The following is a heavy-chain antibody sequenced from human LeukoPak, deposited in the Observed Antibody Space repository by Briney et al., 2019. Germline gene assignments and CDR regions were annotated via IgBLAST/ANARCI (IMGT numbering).Heavy chain of an antibody. CDR2: ISVGGGST. D-gene: IGHD1-1*01. CDR3: GKKGSTGTKFLEH. CDR1: RLSFSRYD. J-gene: IGHJ1*01. V-gene: IGHV3-23*01. Sequence: GGSLRLSCAPSRLSFSRYDMTLLRQAPGIGLEWVSTISVGGGSTYYADSVKGRFTISRDNSKNTLHLQMNSLRVGDTAVYYCGKKGSTGTKFLEHWGQGTLVTVSS.